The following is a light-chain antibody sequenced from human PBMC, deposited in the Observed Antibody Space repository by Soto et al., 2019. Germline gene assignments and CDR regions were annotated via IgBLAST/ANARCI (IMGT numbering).Light chain of an antibody. V-gene: IGLV2-8*01. CDR2: EVT. CDR3: GSYAGGNTFV. J-gene: IGLJ1*01. Sequence: QSALTQPASVSGSPGQSVTISCIGTSSDVGGYNYVSWYQHHPGKAPKLIIYEVTKRPSGVPDRFSGSRSDTTASLTVSGLQADDEADYYCGSYAGGNTFVFGTGTKV. CDR1: SSDVGGYNY.